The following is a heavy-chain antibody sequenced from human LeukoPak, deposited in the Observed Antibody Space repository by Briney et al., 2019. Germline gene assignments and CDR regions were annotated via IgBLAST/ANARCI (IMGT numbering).Heavy chain of an antibody. CDR2: ISSSGSTI. J-gene: IGHJ4*02. Sequence: GGSLRLSCAASGFTFSSYEMNWVRQAPGKGLEWVSYISSSGSTIYYADSVKGRFTISRDNAKNTLYLQMNSLRLEDTALYYCAGGDPYRGYDYPGVWGQGILVSVSS. V-gene: IGHV3-48*03. CDR1: GFTFSSYE. CDR3: AGGDPYRGYDYPGV. D-gene: IGHD5-12*01.